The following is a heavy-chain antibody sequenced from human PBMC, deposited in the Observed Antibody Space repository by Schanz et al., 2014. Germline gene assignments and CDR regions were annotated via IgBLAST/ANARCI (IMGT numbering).Heavy chain of an antibody. Sequence: QVQLVQSGADVKKPGASVKVSCKASGYTLTNFDINWVRQAPGQGLEWMGIINPSGGSTTYAQKFQGRVTMTSDTSTSTVYMELSSLRSEDTAVYYCARARYGLDVWGQGTTVTVSS. J-gene: IGHJ6*02. CDR2: INPSGGST. CDR3: ARARYGLDV. CDR1: GYTLTNFD. V-gene: IGHV1-46*01.